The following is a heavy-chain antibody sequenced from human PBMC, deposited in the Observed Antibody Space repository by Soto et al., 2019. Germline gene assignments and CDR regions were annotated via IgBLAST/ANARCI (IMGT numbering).Heavy chain of an antibody. CDR1: GFTFSSYA. CDR3: AKDIGNCTNGVCYKFLRGYGMDV. V-gene: IGHV3-23*01. D-gene: IGHD2-8*01. Sequence: GGSLRLSCAASGFTFSSYAMSWVRQAPGKGLEWVSAISGSGGSTYYADSVKGRFTISRDNSKNTLYLQMNSLRAEDTAVYYCAKDIGNCTNGVCYKFLRGYGMDVWGQGTTVTVSS. J-gene: IGHJ6*02. CDR2: ISGSGGST.